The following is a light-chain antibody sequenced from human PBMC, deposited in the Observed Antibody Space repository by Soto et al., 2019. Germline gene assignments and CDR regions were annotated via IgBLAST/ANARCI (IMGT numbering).Light chain of an antibody. CDR3: CSHSASIHWV. CDR1: SNDIGGYNY. J-gene: IGLJ3*02. CDR2: EVY. Sequence: QSVLTQPASVSGSPGQSITFSCTGTSNDIGGYNYVSWFQHHPDKAPKLIIYEVYDRPSGVSSRFSGSKSGNTASLTISGLQAEDDAVYYCCSHSASIHWVFGGGTKVTVL. V-gene: IGLV2-14*01.